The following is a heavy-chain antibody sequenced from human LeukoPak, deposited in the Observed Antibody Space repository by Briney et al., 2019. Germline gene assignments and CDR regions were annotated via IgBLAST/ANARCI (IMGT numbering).Heavy chain of an antibody. Sequence: GGSLRLSCAASGFTVSSNYMSWVRQAPGKGLEWVSVIYSGGSTYYADSVKGRFTISRDDSKNTLYLQMNSLRAEDTAVYYCARDRGATGMDVWGQGTTVTVSS. V-gene: IGHV3-66*01. CDR3: ARDRGATGMDV. D-gene: IGHD1-26*01. J-gene: IGHJ6*02. CDR2: IYSGGST. CDR1: GFTVSSNY.